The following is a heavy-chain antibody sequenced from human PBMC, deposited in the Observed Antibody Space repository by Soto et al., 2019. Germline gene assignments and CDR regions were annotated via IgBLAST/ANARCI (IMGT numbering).Heavy chain of an antibody. CDR1: GYTLTELS. J-gene: IGHJ3*02. CDR2: ISAYNGNT. CDR3: ARDRPTPYNAFDI. D-gene: IGHD2-15*01. V-gene: IGHV1-18*01. Sequence: ASVKVSCKVSGYTLTELSMHWVRQAPGKGLEWMGWISAYNGNTNYAQKLQGRVTMTTDTSTSTAYMELRSLRSDDTAVYYCARDRPTPYNAFDIWGQGTMVTVAS.